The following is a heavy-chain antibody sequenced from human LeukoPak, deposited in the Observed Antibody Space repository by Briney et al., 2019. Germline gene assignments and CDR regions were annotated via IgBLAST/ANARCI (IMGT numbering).Heavy chain of an antibody. CDR2: TYYSGST. CDR3: GRGGGGGGLRTFDS. D-gene: IGHD1-7*01. Sequence: SETLSLTCIVSGGSVSSRSYNWGWIRQSPGKGLEWIGSTYYSGSTYYNLSLKSRVSISIDTSKNQFSLRLNSVTAADTAVYYCGRGGGGGGLRTFDSWGQGALVTVSS. J-gene: IGHJ4*02. V-gene: IGHV4-39*01. CDR1: GGSVSSRSYN.